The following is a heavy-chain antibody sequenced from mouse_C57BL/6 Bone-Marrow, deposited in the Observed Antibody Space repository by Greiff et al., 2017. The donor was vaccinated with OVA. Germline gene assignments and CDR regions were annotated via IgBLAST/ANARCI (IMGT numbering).Heavy chain of an antibody. J-gene: IGHJ3*01. D-gene: IGHD2-4*01. CDR2: ISSGGDYI. CDR1: GFTFSSYA. CDR3: TSRYDYDEGGWFAY. V-gene: IGHV5-9-1*02. Sequence: EVQVVESGEGLVKPGGSLKLSCAASGFTFSSYAMSWVRQTPEKRLEWVAYISSGGDYIYYADTVKGRFTISRDNARNTLYLQMSSLKSEDTAMYYCTSRYDYDEGGWFAYWGQGTLVTVSA.